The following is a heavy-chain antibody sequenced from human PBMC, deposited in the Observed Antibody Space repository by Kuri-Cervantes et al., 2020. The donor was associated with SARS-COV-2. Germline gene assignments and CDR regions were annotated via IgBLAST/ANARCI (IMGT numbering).Heavy chain of an antibody. D-gene: IGHD6-6*01. Sequence: GGSLTLSCAASGFTFSSYGMHWVRQAPGKGLEWVAVIWYDGSNKYYADSVKGRFTISRDNSKNTLYLQMNSLRAEDTAVYYCAREEDSSSSSLFDYWGQGTLVTVSS. CDR2: IWYDGSNK. CDR1: GFTFSSYG. CDR3: AREEDSSSSSLFDY. V-gene: IGHV3-33*01. J-gene: IGHJ4*02.